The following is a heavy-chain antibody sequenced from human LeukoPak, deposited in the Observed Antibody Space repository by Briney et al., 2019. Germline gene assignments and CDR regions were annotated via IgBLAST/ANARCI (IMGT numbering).Heavy chain of an antibody. CDR2: INPSSGGT. J-gene: IGHJ3*02. CDR3: ARVTAPGIAVAGDAFDI. V-gene: IGHV1-2*02. Sequence: ASVKVSCKASGYTFTGYYMHWVRQAPGQGLEWMGWINPSSGGTNYAQKFQGRVTMTRDTSISTAYMELSRLRSDDTAVYYCARVTAPGIAVAGDAFDIWGQGTMVTVSS. D-gene: IGHD6-19*01. CDR1: GYTFTGYY.